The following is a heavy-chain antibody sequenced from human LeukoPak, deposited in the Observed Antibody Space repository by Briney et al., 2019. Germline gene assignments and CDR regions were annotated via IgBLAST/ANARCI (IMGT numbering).Heavy chain of an antibody. CDR2: ISYDGSNK. CDR3: AKGDYGEGYFDL. D-gene: IGHD4-17*01. CDR1: GFTFSSYG. J-gene: IGHJ2*01. Sequence: GGSLRLSCAASGFTFSSYGMHWVRQAPGKGLEWVAVISYDGSNKYYADSVKGRFTISRDNAKNSLYLQMNSLRAEDMALYYCAKGDYGEGYFDLWGRGTLVTVSS. V-gene: IGHV3-30*18.